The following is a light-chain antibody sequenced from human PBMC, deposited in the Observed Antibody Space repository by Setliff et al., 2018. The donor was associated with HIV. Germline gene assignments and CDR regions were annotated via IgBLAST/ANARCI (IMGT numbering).Light chain of an antibody. CDR1: SSDVGGYNY. CDR2: DVS. V-gene: IGLV2-23*02. Sequence: QSVLTQPASVSGSPGQSITISCTGTSSDVGGYNYVSWYQQHPGKAPKLMIYDVSKRPSGVSNRFSGSKSGNTASLTISGLQAEDEADYYCCSYAGSSTSYVFGTGTKGTV. J-gene: IGLJ1*01. CDR3: CSYAGSSTSYV.